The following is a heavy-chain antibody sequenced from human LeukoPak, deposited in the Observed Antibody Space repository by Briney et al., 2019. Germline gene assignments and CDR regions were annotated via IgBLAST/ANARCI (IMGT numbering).Heavy chain of an antibody. Sequence: PGRSLRLSCAASGFTFSSYGMHWVRQAPGKGLEWVAVIWYDGSNKYYADSVKGRFTISRDNSKNTPYLQMNSLRAEDTAVYYCARSRWLQPDAFDIWGQGTMVTVSS. D-gene: IGHD5-24*01. CDR3: ARSRWLQPDAFDI. CDR1: GFTFSSYG. J-gene: IGHJ3*02. V-gene: IGHV3-33*01. CDR2: IWYDGSNK.